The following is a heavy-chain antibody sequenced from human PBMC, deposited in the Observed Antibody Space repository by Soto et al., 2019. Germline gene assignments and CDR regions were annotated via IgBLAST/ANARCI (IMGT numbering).Heavy chain of an antibody. J-gene: IGHJ6*02. CDR2: INHSGST. CDR3: ARGSVPPTHYYYGMDV. Sequence: SETLSLTCAVYGGSFSGYYWSWIRQPLGKGLEWIGEINHSGSTNYNPSLKSRVTISVDTSKNQFSLKLSSVTAADTAVYYCARGSVPPTHYYYGMDVWGQGTTVT. V-gene: IGHV4-34*01. CDR1: GGSFSGYY.